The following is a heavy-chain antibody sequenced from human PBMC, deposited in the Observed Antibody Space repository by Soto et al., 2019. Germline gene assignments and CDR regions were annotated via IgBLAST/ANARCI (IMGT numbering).Heavy chain of an antibody. J-gene: IGHJ4*02. V-gene: IGHV3-30*18. CDR3: AKTSPGFRYSSGWYDY. Sequence: GGSLRLSCAASGFTFSSYGMHWVRQAPGKGLEWVAVISYDGSNKYYADSVKGRFTISRDNSKNTLYLQMNSLRAEDTAVYYYAKTSPGFRYSSGWYDYWGQGTLVTVSS. CDR2: ISYDGSNK. D-gene: IGHD6-19*01. CDR1: GFTFSSYG.